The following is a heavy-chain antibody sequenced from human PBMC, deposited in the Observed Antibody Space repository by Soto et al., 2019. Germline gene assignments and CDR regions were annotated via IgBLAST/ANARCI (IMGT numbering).Heavy chain of an antibody. CDR2: IYPGDSDT. Sequence: GESLKISCKGSGYSFTSYWIGWVRQMPGKGLEWMGIIYPGDSDTRYSPSFQGQVTISADKSISTAYLQWSGLKASDTAMYYCAKVSFSRGSAYYYGMDVWGQGTTVTVSS. CDR3: AKVSFSRGSAYYYGMDV. D-gene: IGHD3-16*02. V-gene: IGHV5-51*01. J-gene: IGHJ6*02. CDR1: GYSFTSYW.